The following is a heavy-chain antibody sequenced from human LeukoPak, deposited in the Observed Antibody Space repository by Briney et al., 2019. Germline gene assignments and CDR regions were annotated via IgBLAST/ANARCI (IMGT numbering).Heavy chain of an antibody. V-gene: IGHV4-4*08. CDR1: GGSISNYY. CDR3: ATYADYGDYGGTGEPDY. CDR2: IYSSGST. D-gene: IGHD4-17*01. Sequence: SETLSLTCTVSGGSISNYYWIWIRQPPGKALEWIGYIYSSGSTNYNPSLNPSLKSRVTISVDTSKNQFSLKLSSVTAADTAVYYCATYADYGDYGGTGEPDYWGQGTLVTVSS. J-gene: IGHJ4*02.